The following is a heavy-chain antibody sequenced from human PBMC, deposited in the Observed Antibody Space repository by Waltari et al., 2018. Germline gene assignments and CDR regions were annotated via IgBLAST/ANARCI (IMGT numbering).Heavy chain of an antibody. CDR3: AKDGAVGATLWKWFDP. CDR1: GGTFSSYA. J-gene: IGHJ5*02. CDR2: SVPIFGTA. D-gene: IGHD1-26*01. Sequence: QVQLVQSGAEVKKPGSSVKVSCKASGGTFSSYAISWVRQAPGQGLEWMGGSVPIFGTANYAQKFQGRVTITPDECTSTAYMELSSLRSDDTAVYYCAKDGAVGATLWKWFDPWGQGTLVTVSS. V-gene: IGHV1-69*05.